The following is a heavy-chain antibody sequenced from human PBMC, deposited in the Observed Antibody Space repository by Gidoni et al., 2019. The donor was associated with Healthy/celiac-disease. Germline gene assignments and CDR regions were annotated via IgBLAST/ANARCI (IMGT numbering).Heavy chain of an antibody. J-gene: IGHJ4*02. V-gene: IGHV1-69*01. CDR3: AREGIAVAGTSGVDY. CDR2: IIPNFGTA. D-gene: IGHD6-19*01. Sequence: VQLVQSGAEVKKPGSSVKVSCKASGGTLSSYATSWVRQAPGQGLEWMGGIIPNFGTANYAQKFQGRVTITADESTSTAYMELSSLRSEDTAVYYCAREGIAVAGTSGVDYWGQGTLVTVSS. CDR1: GGTLSSYA.